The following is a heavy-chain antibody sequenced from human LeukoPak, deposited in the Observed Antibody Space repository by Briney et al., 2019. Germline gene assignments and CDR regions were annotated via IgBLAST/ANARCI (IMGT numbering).Heavy chain of an antibody. CDR3: AIGRGSGNYNYFDP. Sequence: GGSLRLSCAASGFTFSSYSMNWVRQAPGQGPEWVSVISNGGGNTNYADSVKGRFAISRDNSKSILYLQMNSLRADDTAIYYCAIGRGSGNYNYFDPWGQGTLVTVSS. CDR2: ISNGGGNT. D-gene: IGHD3-10*01. J-gene: IGHJ5*02. V-gene: IGHV3-23*01. CDR1: GFTFSSYS.